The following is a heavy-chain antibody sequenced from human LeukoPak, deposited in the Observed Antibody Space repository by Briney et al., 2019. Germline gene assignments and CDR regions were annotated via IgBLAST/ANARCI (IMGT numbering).Heavy chain of an antibody. CDR2: INTDSGNP. CDR3: AREILRFDI. CDR1: GYSFNSQG. J-gene: IGHJ3*02. Sequence: VVAVKVSYKASGYSFNSQGMKWVRQAPGQGREGMGWINTDSGNPTYAQGFTGRFVFSLDSSVSTAYLQISNLMPEDTAKSYCAREILRFDIWGQGTMVIVSS. V-gene: IGHV7-4-1*02.